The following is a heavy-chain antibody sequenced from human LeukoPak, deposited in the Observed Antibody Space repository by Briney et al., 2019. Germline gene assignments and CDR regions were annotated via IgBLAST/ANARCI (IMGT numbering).Heavy chain of an antibody. CDR2: IRLKSKSI. CDR1: GFTFSEHS. V-gene: IGHV3-48*01. D-gene: IGHD2-2*03. CDR3: ARDGSPSFYYYYMDV. J-gene: IGHJ6*03. Sequence: PGGSLRLSCTASGFTFSEHSMIWVRQAPGRGLEWVSYIRLKSKSIYYADSVRGRFIISRDNGKNSLSLQMNSLTAEDTAIYYCARDGSPSFYYYYMDVWGKGTTVTVSS.